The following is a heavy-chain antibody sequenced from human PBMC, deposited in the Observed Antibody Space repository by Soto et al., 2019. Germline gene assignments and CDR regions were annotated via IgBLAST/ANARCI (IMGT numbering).Heavy chain of an antibody. CDR3: AKLGFVLMELYYFHQ. J-gene: IGHJ4*01. Sequence: PGGSLRLSCAASGFTFSSYGMHWVRQAPGKGLEWVAVISYDGSNKYYADSVKGRFTISRDNSKNTLYLQMNSLRAEDTAVYFCAKLGFVLMELYYFHQWGHGTLVTVSS. CDR1: GFTFSSYG. D-gene: IGHD2-8*01. V-gene: IGHV3-30*18. CDR2: ISYDGSNK.